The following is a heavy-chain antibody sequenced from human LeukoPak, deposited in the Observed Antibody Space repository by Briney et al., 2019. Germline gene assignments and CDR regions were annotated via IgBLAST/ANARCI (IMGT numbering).Heavy chain of an antibody. J-gene: IGHJ4*02. CDR1: GYTFTTYY. CDR2: INPNSGGT. V-gene: IGHV1-2*02. Sequence: ASVKVSCKAFGYTFTTYYVHWVRQAPGQGLEWMGWINPNSGGTNYAQKFQGRVTMTRDTSISTAYMELSRLRSDDTAVYYCARDRASAVTTFFDYWGQGTLVTVSS. D-gene: IGHD4-17*01. CDR3: ARDRASAVTTFFDY.